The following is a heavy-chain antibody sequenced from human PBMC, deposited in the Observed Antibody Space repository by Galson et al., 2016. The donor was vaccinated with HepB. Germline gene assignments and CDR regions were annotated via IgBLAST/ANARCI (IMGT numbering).Heavy chain of an antibody. CDR3: ARAWIHLYDLVY. J-gene: IGHJ4*02. CDR1: GFTFTIYA. V-gene: IGHV3-23*01. D-gene: IGHD5-18*01. CDR2: ITGSGAGT. Sequence: SLRLSCAATGFTFTIYAMSWVRQAPGKGLEWVSGITGSGAGTYYADSVKGRFTISRDNSKNTLYLQMNSLRAEDTAVYYCARAWIHLYDLVYWGQGALVTVSS.